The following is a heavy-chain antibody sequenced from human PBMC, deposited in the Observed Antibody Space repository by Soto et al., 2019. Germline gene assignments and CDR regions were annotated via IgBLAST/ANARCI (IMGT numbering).Heavy chain of an antibody. V-gene: IGHV4-31*03. Sequence: SETLSFTCTVSGGSNSSCGYYWSWIPQHPGKGLEWIGYIYYSGSTYYNPSLKSRVTISVDTSKNQFSLKLSSVTAADTAVYYCAREVGQQLVREYYYYGMDVWGQGTTVTVSS. J-gene: IGHJ6*02. CDR3: AREVGQQLVREYYYYGMDV. CDR2: IYYSGST. CDR1: GGSNSSCGYY. D-gene: IGHD6-13*01.